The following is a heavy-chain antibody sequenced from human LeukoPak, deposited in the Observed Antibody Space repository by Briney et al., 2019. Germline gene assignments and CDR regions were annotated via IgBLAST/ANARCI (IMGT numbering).Heavy chain of an antibody. Sequence: PGGSLRLSCAASGFTFTNAWMNWVRQGPGKGLEWVGRIKSRTDNATTDYAAPVKGRFTISRDDSKNTLYLQMNSLKTEDTAVYYCTTLGDNYSGIVGEDYWGQGTLVTVSS. CDR3: TTLGDNYSGIVGEDY. D-gene: IGHD1-26*01. J-gene: IGHJ4*02. V-gene: IGHV3-15*01. CDR1: GFTFTNAW. CDR2: IKSRTDNATT.